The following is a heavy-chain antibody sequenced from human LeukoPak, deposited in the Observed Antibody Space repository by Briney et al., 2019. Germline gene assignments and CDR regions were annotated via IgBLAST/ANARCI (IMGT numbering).Heavy chain of an antibody. CDR3: ARGSGDY. CDR1: RFAFRSYA. CDR2: ISGSGGTT. J-gene: IGHJ4*02. V-gene: IGHV3-23*01. Sequence: PGGSLRLSCAASRFAFRSYAMSWVRQSPGKGLEWVSAISGSGGTTYHADSVKGRFTISRDNSKNTLYLQMTSLRAEDTAVYYCARGSGDYSGQGTLVTVSS.